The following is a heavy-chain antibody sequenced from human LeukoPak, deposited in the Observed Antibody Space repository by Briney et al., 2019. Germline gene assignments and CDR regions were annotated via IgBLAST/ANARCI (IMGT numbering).Heavy chain of an antibody. D-gene: IGHD1-14*01. V-gene: IGHV3-74*01. CDR2: INSDGSNT. J-gene: IGHJ4*02. CDR1: EFTFSSYW. CDR3: AKRDPGLDY. Sequence: GGSLRLSCVASEFTFSSYWMHWVRQAPGKGLVWVSRINSDGSNTNYADSVKGRFTISRDNAKNTLYLQMNSLRAEDTAVYYCAKRDPGLDYWGQGTLVTVSS.